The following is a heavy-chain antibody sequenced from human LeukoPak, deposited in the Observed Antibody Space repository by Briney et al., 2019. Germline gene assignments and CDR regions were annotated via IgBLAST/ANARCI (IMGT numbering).Heavy chain of an antibody. CDR1: GGTFSSYA. CDR3: AREEEYSYGVGP. Sequence: GASVKVSCKASGGTFSSYAISWVRQAPGQGLEWMGRIIPILGIANYAQKFQGRVTITADKSTSTAYMELSSLRSEDTAVYYCAREEEYSYGVGPWGQGTLVTVSS. D-gene: IGHD5-18*01. J-gene: IGHJ5*02. V-gene: IGHV1-69*04. CDR2: IIPILGIA.